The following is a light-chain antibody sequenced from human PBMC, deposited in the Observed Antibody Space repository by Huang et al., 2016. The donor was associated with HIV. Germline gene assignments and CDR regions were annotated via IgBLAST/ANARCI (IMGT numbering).Light chain of an antibody. CDR3: QQYGRSPFT. CDR2: VAS. Sequence: EIVLTQSQDTLSLSPGERATLSCRASHSVSSNYLAWYQQKPGPAPRLLIDVASSRATGIPDRFSGSGSGTDFTLTISRLEPEDFVVYYCQQYGRSPFTFGPGTKVAIK. CDR1: HSVSSNY. J-gene: IGKJ3*01. V-gene: IGKV3-20*01.